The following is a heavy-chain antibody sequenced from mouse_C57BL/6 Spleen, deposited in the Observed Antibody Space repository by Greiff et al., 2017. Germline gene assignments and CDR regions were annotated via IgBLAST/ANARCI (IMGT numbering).Heavy chain of an antibody. CDR3: ARIYDYDPWFAC. D-gene: IGHD2-4*01. CDR2: ISSGSSTI. J-gene: IGHJ3*01. CDR1: GFTFSDYG. V-gene: IGHV5-17*01. Sequence: DVKLVESGGGLVKPGGSLKLSCAASGFTFSDYGMHWVRQAPEKGLEWVAYISSGSSTIYYADTVKGRFTISRDNAKNTLFLQMTSLRSEDTAMYYCARIYDYDPWFACWGQGTLVTVSA.